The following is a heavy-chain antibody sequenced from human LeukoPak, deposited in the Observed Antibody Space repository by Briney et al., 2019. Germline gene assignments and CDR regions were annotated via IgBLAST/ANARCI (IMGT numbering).Heavy chain of an antibody. Sequence: ASETLSLTCTVSGGSISSSSYYWGWIRQPPGKGLEWIGSIYYSGSTYYNPSLKSRVTISVDTSKNQFSLKLSSVTAADTAVYYCARHLYSSSWYRREYYYYMDVWGKGTTVTISS. CDR2: IYYSGST. CDR3: ARHLYSSSWYRREYYYYMDV. D-gene: IGHD6-13*01. V-gene: IGHV4-39*01. J-gene: IGHJ6*03. CDR1: GGSISSSSYY.